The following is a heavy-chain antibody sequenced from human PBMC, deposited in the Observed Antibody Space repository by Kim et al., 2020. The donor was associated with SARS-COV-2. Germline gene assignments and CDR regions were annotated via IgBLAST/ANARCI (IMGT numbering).Heavy chain of an antibody. Sequence: SETLSLTCTVSGGSISSYYWSWIRQPPGKGLEWIGYIYYSGSTNYNPSLKSRVTISVDTSKNQFSLKLSSVTAADTAVYYCARGVWFRELLAFDIWGQGTMVTVSS. CDR1: GGSISSYY. CDR3: ARGVWFRELLAFDI. CDR2: IYYSGST. J-gene: IGHJ3*02. V-gene: IGHV4-59*13. D-gene: IGHD3-10*01.